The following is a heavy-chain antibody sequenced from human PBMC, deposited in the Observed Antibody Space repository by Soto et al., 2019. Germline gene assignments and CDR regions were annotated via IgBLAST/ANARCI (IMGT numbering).Heavy chain of an antibody. CDR1: GFSLSTSGVG. CDR2: IYWDDDK. J-gene: IGHJ5*02. D-gene: IGHD3-9*01. CDR3: AHRNDILTGHEYNWFDP. V-gene: IGHV2-5*02. Sequence: SGPTLVNPTQTLTLTCTFSGFSLSTSGVGVGWIRQPPGKALEWLALIYWDDDKRYSPSLKSRLTITKDTSKNQVVLTMTNMDPVDTATYYCAHRNDILTGHEYNWFDPWGQGTLVTVSS.